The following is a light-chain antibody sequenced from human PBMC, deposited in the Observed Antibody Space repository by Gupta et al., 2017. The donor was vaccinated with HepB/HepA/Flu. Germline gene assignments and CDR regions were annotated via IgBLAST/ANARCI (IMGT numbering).Light chain of an antibody. CDR3: QQHNNWPSIT. V-gene: IGKV3-11*01. J-gene: IGKJ5*01. Sequence: VFTHSPATLSLSPGERPTLSCRASQSVSSYLAWYKQKPGQAPRLLIYDASNRATGIPARFSGSGCGTDFTLTISSREPEDFAVYYCQQHNNWPSITFGQGTRVEIK. CDR1: QSVSSY. CDR2: DAS.